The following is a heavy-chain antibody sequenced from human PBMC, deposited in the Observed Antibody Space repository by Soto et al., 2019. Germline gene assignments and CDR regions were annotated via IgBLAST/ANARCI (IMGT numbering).Heavy chain of an antibody. D-gene: IGHD3-16*02. CDR3: ARGSYDYVWGSYRPLDY. CDR2: ISYDGSNK. V-gene: IGHV3-30*01. Sequence: GGSLRLSCAASGFTFSSYAMHWVRQAPGKGLERVAVISYDGSNKYYADSVKGRSTISRDNSKNTLYLQMNSLRAEDTAVYYCARGSYDYVWGSYRPLDYWGQGTLVTVSS. J-gene: IGHJ4*02. CDR1: GFTFSSYA.